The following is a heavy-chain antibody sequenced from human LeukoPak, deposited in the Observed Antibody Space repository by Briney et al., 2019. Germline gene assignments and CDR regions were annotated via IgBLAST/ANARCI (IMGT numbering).Heavy chain of an antibody. CDR1: GYTFTGYY. CDR3: AGRVHYYYYGMDV. J-gene: IGHJ6*02. Sequence: ASVKVSCKASGYTFTGYYMHWVRQAPGQGLEWMGWINPNSGGKNYAQKFQGRVTMTRDTSIRTAYMELSRLRSDDTAVYYCAGRVHYYYYGMDVWGQGTTVTVSS. CDR2: INPNSGGK. V-gene: IGHV1-2*02. D-gene: IGHD2-15*01.